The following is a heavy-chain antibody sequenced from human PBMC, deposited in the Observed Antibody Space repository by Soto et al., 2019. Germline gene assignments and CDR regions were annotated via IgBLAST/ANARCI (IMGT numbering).Heavy chain of an antibody. D-gene: IGHD6-19*01. J-gene: IGHJ4*02. V-gene: IGHV3-23*01. CDR3: AKDVECGWYEAFDY. CDR1: GFAFSQYG. Sequence: PGGSLRLSCTASGFAFSQYGMSWVPQAPGKGLEWVSSIRSFDYRTNYADSVKGRFTISRDNSKSTLSLQMNSLRAEDTAVYYCAKDVECGWYEAFDYWGPGTLVTVSS. CDR2: IRSFDYRT.